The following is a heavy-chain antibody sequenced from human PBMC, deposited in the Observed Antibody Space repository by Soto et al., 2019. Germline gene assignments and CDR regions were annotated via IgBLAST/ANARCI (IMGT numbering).Heavy chain of an antibody. CDR3: AKEWRTMGNYYYYYGMDV. D-gene: IGHD1-1*01. V-gene: IGHV3-23*01. CDR1: GFTFSSYA. CDR2: ISGSGGST. Sequence: GGSLRLSCAASGFTFSSYAMSWVRQAPGKGLEWVSAISGSGGSTYYADSVKGRFTISRDNSKNTLYLQMNSPRAEDMAVYSCAKEWRTMGNYYYYYGMDVWGQGTTVTVSS. J-gene: IGHJ6*02.